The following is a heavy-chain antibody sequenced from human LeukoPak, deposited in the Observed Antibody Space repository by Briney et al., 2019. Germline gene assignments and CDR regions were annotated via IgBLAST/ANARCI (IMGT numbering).Heavy chain of an antibody. CDR3: ARANHDSRFGKYYFDY. CDR1: GYSISSGYS. CDR2: IYHSGST. D-gene: IGHD3-22*01. J-gene: IGHJ4*02. Sequence: PSETLSLTCAVSGYSISSGYSWGWIRQPPGRGLEWIGTIYHSGSTYYNPSLKSRVTISVDTSKNQFSLKLSSVTAADTAVYYCARANHDSRFGKYYFDYWGQGTLVTVSS. V-gene: IGHV4-38-2*01.